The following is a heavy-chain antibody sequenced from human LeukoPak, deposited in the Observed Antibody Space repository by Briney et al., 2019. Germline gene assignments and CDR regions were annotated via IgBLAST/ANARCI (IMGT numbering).Heavy chain of an antibody. J-gene: IGHJ4*02. CDR2: ISSSSSYI. V-gene: IGHV3-21*01. D-gene: IGHD2-2*01. CDR1: GFTFSSYS. Sequence: TSGGSLRLSCAASGFTFSSYSMNWVRQAPGKGLEWVSSISSSSSYIYYADSVKGRFTISRDNAKNSLYLQMNSLRAEDTAVYYCAARDHDIVVVPAAITDYWGQGTLVTVSS. CDR3: AARDHDIVVVPAAITDY.